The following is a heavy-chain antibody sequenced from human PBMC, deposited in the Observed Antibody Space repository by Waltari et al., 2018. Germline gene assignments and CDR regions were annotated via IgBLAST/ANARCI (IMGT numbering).Heavy chain of an antibody. J-gene: IGHJ4*02. D-gene: IGHD6-19*01. CDR1: GFNVSRNY. CDR3: AREVYRSGGH. Sequence: EMQLVESGGGLIQPGGALSLSCSASGFNVSRNYMSWVRQAPGEGLEWVSILYSDGRTFYADSVKGRFTISRDNSKNTVYLEMNSLRAEDTAMYYCAREVYRSGGHWGQGTLVTVSS. V-gene: IGHV3-53*01. CDR2: LYSDGRT.